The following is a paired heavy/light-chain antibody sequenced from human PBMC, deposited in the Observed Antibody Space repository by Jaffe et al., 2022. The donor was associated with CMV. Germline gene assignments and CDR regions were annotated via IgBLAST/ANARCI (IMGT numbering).Heavy chain of an antibody. CDR2: ISGYNGNT. D-gene: IGHD3-16*02. Sequence: QVHLVQSGDEVKNFGASVEVSCESSGFAFNAYGFTWVRQAPGQGLEWMGWISGYNGNTNYAQKFQGRVTMTTDTSTSTVYMELRSLRYDDTAVYYCGGLRLGDLSPNDFWGQGTLVTVAS. CDR1: GFAFNAYG. J-gene: IGHJ4*02. V-gene: IGHV1-18*01. CDR3: GGLRLGDLSPNDF.
Light chain of an antibody. CDR3: QQYITYPFT. V-gene: IGKV1-16*01. CDR2: AAS. Sequence: DIQMTQSPSSLSASIGDRVSITCRASQGISNYLAWFQQKPGKAPKSLIYAASTLQGGVPSRFSGSGSGTDFTLTISTLQPEDFATYYCQQYITYPFTFGPGTEVDIK. CDR1: QGISNY. J-gene: IGKJ3*01.